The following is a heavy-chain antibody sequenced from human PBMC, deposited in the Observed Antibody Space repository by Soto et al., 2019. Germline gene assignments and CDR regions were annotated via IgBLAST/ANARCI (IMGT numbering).Heavy chain of an antibody. D-gene: IGHD6-19*01. CDR1: GYTFTSYA. CDR2: INAGNGNI. V-gene: IGHV1-3*01. Sequence: VASVKVSCKASGYTFTSYAMHWVRQAPGQRLEWMGWINAGNGNIKYSQKFQGRVTITRDTSANTAYMEPSSLRSEDTAVYYCARDLEYSGWYSLPAFWGQGTLVTVSS. CDR3: ARDLEYSGWYSLPAF. J-gene: IGHJ4*02.